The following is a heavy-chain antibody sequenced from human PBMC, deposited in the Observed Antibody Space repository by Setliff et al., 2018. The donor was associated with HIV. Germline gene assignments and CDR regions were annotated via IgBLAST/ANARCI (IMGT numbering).Heavy chain of an antibody. Sequence: SVKVSCKASGGTFSSYAISWVRQAPGQGLEWMGGIIPIFGTANYAQKFQGRVTITTDEPTSTAYMELSSLRFEDTAVYYCARDMNRRSYSDTSPHDYWGQGTLVTVSS. CDR2: IIPIFGTA. CDR3: ARDMNRRSYSDTSPHDY. CDR1: GGTFSSYA. V-gene: IGHV1-69*05. J-gene: IGHJ4*02. D-gene: IGHD3-22*01.